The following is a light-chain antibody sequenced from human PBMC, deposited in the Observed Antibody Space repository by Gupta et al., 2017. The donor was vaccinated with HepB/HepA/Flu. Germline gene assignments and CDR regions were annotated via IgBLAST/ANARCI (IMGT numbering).Light chain of an antibody. CDR1: SGHSSQA. CDR3: QTWGTGISL. CDR2: LNSDGSH. J-gene: IGLJ2*01. Sequence: QLVLTQSPSASASLGASVKLTCTMSSGHSSQAHAWHQQQPEKGPRSLMKLNSDGSHSKGDGIPDRFSGSSSGAGRYLTISSLQSEDEADYYCQTWGTGISLFGGGTKLTVL. V-gene: IGLV4-69*01.